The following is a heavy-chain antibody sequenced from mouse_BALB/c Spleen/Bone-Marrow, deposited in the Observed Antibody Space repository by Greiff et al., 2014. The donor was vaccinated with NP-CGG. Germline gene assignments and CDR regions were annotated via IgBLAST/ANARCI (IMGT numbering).Heavy chain of an antibody. D-gene: IGHD1-1*01. CDR1: GFNIKDTY. CDR3: ASYYYGRSSFAC. CDR2: IDPANGNT. Sequence: VQLKESGAGLVKPGASVKLSCTASGFNIKDTYIHWVKQRPEQGLEWIGRIDPANGNTKYDPKFQGKATITTDTSSNTAYLQLSSLTSEDAAVYYCASYYYGRSSFACWGQGTLVTVSA. J-gene: IGHJ3*01. V-gene: IGHV14-3*02.